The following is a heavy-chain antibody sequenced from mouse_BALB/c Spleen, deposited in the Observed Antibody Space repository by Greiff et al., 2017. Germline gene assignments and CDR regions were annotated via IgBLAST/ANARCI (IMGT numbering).Heavy chain of an antibody. Sequence: EVKVEESGGGLVQPGGSMKLSCVASGFTFSNYWMNWVRQSPEKGLEWVAEIRLKSNNYATHYAESVKGRFTISRDDSKSSVYLQMNNLRAEDTGIYYCTRGNGYFDVWGAGTTVTVSS. CDR1: GFTFSNYW. J-gene: IGHJ1*01. CDR3: TRGNGYFDV. CDR2: IRLKSNNYAT. V-gene: IGHV6-6*02. D-gene: IGHD2-1*01.